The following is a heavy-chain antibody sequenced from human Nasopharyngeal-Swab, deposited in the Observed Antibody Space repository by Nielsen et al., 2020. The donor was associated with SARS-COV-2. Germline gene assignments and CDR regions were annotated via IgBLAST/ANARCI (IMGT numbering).Heavy chain of an antibody. CDR2: ISYRGST. Sequence: SETLSLTCTVSGGSINSGDSCWSWIRQHPGKGLEWIGYISYRGSTYYNPSPKSRVTISVDTSKNQVSLNLSSVTAADTAVYYCVRDYRGAGYYYYGMDVWGQGTTVTVSS. J-gene: IGHJ6*02. D-gene: IGHD1-26*01. V-gene: IGHV4-31*03. CDR3: VRDYRGAGYYYYGMDV. CDR1: GGSINSGDSC.